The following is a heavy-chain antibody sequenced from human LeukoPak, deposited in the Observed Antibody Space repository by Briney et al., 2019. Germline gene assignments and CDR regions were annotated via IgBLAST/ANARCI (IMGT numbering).Heavy chain of an antibody. Sequence: GASVKVSCKASGYTFTSYGISWVRQAPGQGLEWMGWISAYNGNTNYAQKLQGRVTMTTDTSTSTAYMELRSLRSDDTAVYYCARGGWAYDSSGYLGYWGQGTLVTVSS. J-gene: IGHJ4*02. CDR3: ARGGWAYDSSGYLGY. D-gene: IGHD3-22*01. V-gene: IGHV1-18*01. CDR2: ISAYNGNT. CDR1: GYTFTSYG.